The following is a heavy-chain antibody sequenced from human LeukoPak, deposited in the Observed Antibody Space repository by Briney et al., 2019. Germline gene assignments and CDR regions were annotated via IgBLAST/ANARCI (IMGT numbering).Heavy chain of an antibody. CDR1: GYTFTSYY. D-gene: IGHD3-22*01. Sequence: ASVKVSCKASGYTFTSYYMHWVRQAPGQGLEWMGIINPSGGSTSYAQKFQGRVTMTRDTSTSTVYMGLSSLRSEDTAVYYCARAAPSDSSGYYYPDAFDIWGQGTMVTVSS. V-gene: IGHV1-46*01. CDR3: ARAAPSDSSGYYYPDAFDI. J-gene: IGHJ3*02. CDR2: INPSGGST.